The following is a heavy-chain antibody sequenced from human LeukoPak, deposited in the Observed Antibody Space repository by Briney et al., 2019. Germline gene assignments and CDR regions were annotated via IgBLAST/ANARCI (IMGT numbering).Heavy chain of an antibody. Sequence: PSETLSLTCTVAGGSISSSSYYWGWIRQPPGKGLEWIGSIYYSGSTYYNPSLKSRVTISVDTSKNQFSLKLSSVTAADTAVYYWARTKYSYGVYYYYGMDVWGQGTTVTVSS. CDR1: GGSISSSSYY. V-gene: IGHV4-39*07. J-gene: IGHJ6*02. D-gene: IGHD5-18*01. CDR3: ARTKYSYGVYYYYGMDV. CDR2: IYYSGST.